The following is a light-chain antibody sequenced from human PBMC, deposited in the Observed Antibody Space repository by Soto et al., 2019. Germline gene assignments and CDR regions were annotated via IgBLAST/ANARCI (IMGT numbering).Light chain of an antibody. J-gene: IGKJ4*01. CDR3: QQYNNWPLT. V-gene: IGKV3-15*01. CDR2: YAS. CDR1: QSISSY. Sequence: ETGMTQATATLAVSPGEGASLAGMYSQSISSYLAWFQQKPGQAPRLLIYYASTLATGFPARFSGSGSGTEFTLTISSLQSEDFAVYYCQQYNNWPLTFGGGTKVDIK.